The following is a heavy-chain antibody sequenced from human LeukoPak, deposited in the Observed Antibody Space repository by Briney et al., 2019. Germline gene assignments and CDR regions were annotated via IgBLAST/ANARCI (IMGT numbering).Heavy chain of an antibody. D-gene: IGHD3-10*01. Sequence: SETLSLTCTVSDGSIHNSISYWGWIRQPPGKGLEWIGSIYYSGSTYYNPSLRSRDTISIDTSKNQFSLKLRSVTAADTAVYYCARGLYYYGSGSYRPYSFDHWGQGTLVTVSS. V-gene: IGHV4-39*07. CDR3: ARGLYYYGSGSYRPYSFDH. J-gene: IGHJ4*02. CDR2: IYYSGST. CDR1: DGSIHNSISY.